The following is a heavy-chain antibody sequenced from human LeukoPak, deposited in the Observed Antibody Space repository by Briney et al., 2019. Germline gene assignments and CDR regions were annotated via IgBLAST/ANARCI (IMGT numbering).Heavy chain of an antibody. Sequence: PGGSLRLSCAASGFTFSNYAIHWVRQAPGKGLEWVAVISYDGSDKYYADSVKGRFTISRDNSKNTLFLQMDSLRAEDTAVYHCARAFCDGSSCRIGAFDIWGQGTMVSVSS. CDR3: ARAFCDGSSCRIGAFDI. D-gene: IGHD6-13*01. J-gene: IGHJ3*02. V-gene: IGHV3-30-3*01. CDR1: GFTFSNYA. CDR2: ISYDGSDK.